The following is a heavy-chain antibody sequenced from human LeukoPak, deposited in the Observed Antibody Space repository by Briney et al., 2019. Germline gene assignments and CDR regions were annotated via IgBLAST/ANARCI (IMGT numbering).Heavy chain of an antibody. Sequence: PPETLSLTCAVYGGSFSGYYWSWLRQPPGKGLEWIGEINHSGSTNYNPSLKSRVTISVDTSKNQFSLKLSSVTAADTAVYYCAGGDIVVVTARSHGMDVWGQGTTVTVSS. J-gene: IGHJ6*02. CDR3: AGGDIVVVTARSHGMDV. CDR1: GGSFSGYY. CDR2: INHSGST. D-gene: IGHD2-21*02. V-gene: IGHV4-34*01.